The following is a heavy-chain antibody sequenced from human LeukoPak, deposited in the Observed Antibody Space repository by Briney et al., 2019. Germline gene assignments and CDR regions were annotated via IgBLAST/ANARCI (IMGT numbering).Heavy chain of an antibody. CDR3: ARAIAAAGTDY. D-gene: IGHD6-13*01. V-gene: IGHV1-2*04. J-gene: IGHJ4*02. Sequence: GASVRVSCKASGYTFTGYYMHWVRQAPGQGLEWMGWINPNSGGTNYAQKFQGWVTMTRDTSISTAYMELSRLRSDDTAVYYCARAIAAAGTDYWGQGTLVTVSS. CDR1: GYTFTGYY. CDR2: INPNSGGT.